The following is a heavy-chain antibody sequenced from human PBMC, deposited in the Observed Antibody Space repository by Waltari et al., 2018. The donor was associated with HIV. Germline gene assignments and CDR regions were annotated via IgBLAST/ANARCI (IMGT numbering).Heavy chain of an antibody. CDR1: GYTFTSYD. CDR2: MNPNRGNT. CDR3: ARGPYYYGSGSYWFDP. D-gene: IGHD3-10*01. Sequence: QVQLVQSGAEVKKPGASVKVSCKASGYTFTSYDINWVRQATGQGLEWMGWMNPNRGNTGYAQKFQGRVTMTRNTSISTAYMELSSLRSEDTAVYYCARGPYYYGSGSYWFDPWGQGTLVTVSS. V-gene: IGHV1-8*01. J-gene: IGHJ5*02.